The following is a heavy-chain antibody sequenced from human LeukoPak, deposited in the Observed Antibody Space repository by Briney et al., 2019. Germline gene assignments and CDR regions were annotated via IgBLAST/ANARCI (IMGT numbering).Heavy chain of an antibody. CDR3: ARLLATGLYNWFDP. CDR1: GGSFSDYY. D-gene: IGHD2/OR15-2a*01. J-gene: IGHJ5*02. V-gene: IGHV4-34*01. CDR2: INHSGST. Sequence: SETLSLTCAVYGGSFSDYYWTCIRQPPGKGLEWIGEINHSGSTNYNPSLKSRVTISVDTSKNQFSLKLNSVTAADTAVYYCARLLATGLYNWFDPWGQGTLVTVSS.